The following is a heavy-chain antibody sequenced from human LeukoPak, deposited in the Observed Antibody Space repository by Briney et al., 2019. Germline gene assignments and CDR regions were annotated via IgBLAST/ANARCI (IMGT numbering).Heavy chain of an antibody. CDR3: ARGHYYYYYGMDV. J-gene: IGHJ6*02. CDR2: INHSGST. Sequence: SGTLSLTCAVYGGSFSGYYWSWIRQPPGKGLEWIGEINHSGSTNYNPSLKSRVTISVDTSKNQFSLKLSSVTAADTAVYYCARGHYYYYYGMDVWGQGTTVTVSS. V-gene: IGHV4-34*01. CDR1: GGSFSGYY.